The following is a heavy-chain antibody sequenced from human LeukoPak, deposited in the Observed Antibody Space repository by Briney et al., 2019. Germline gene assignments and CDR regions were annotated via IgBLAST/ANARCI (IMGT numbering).Heavy chain of an antibody. CDR3: ARDRVAAERYYMDV. D-gene: IGHD6-13*01. CDR1: GFTFSSYW. Sequence: GGSLRLSCAASGFTFSSYWMSWVRQAPGKGLEWVANIKQDGSEKYYVDSVKGRFTISRDNAKNSLYLQMNSLRAEDTAVYYCARDRVAAERYYMDVWGKGTTVTISS. CDR2: IKQDGSEK. V-gene: IGHV3-7*01. J-gene: IGHJ6*03.